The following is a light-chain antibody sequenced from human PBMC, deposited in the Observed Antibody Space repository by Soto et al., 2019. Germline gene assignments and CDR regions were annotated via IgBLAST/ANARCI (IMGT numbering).Light chain of an antibody. CDR3: QQLNSYPPT. V-gene: IGKV1-9*01. J-gene: IGKJ2*01. CDR2: AAS. CDR1: QGISSY. Sequence: IQLTQSPSSLSASVGDRVTITCRASQGISSYLAWYQQKPGKAPKFLIYAASTLQRGVPSRFSCSGSGTDFTLTINRLQPEYFATYFCQQLNSYPPTFGQGTEREIK.